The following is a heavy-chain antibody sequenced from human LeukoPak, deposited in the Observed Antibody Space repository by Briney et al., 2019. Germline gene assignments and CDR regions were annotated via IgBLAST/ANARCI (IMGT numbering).Heavy chain of an antibody. CDR3: ARVSLLWFGELLPRPYYYYYGMDV. CDR2: INHSGST. J-gene: IGHJ6*02. V-gene: IGHV4-34*01. CDR1: GGSFSGYY. Sequence: PSETLSLTCAVYGGSFSGYYWSWIRQPPGKGLEWIGEINHSGSTNYNPSLKSRVTISVDTSKNQFSLKLSSVTAADTAVYYCARVSLLWFGELLPRPYYYYYGMDVWGQGTTVTVSS. D-gene: IGHD3-10*01.